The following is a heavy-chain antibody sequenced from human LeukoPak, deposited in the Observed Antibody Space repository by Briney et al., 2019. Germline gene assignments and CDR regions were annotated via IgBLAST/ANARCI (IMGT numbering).Heavy chain of an antibody. V-gene: IGHV3-33*01. CDR2: IWYDGSNK. CDR3: ARDPPPGSSGYYYFDY. CDR1: GFTFSSYG. Sequence: SGGSLRLSCAASGFTFSSYGMHWVRQAPGKGLEWVAVIWYDGSNKYYADSVKGRFTISRDNSKNTLYLQMNSLRAEDTAVYYCARDPPPGSSGYYYFDYWGQGTLVTVSS. J-gene: IGHJ4*02. D-gene: IGHD3-22*01.